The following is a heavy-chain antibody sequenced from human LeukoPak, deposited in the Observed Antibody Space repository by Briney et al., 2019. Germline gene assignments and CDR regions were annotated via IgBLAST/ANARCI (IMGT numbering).Heavy chain of an antibody. D-gene: IGHD2-2*02. J-gene: IGHJ4*02. CDR2: ISYDGSNK. V-gene: IGHV3-30*04. CDR3: ARDSSYTFDY. Sequence: GGSLRLSCAASGFTFSSYAMHWVRQAPGKGLEWVAVISYDGSNKYYADSVKGRFTISRDNSKNTLYLQMNSLRAEDTAVYYCARDSSYTFDYWGQGTLVTVSS. CDR1: GFTFSSYA.